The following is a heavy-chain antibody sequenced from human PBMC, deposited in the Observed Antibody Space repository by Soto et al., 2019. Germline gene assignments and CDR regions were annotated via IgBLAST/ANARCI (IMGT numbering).Heavy chain of an antibody. CDR2: ISAYNGNT. J-gene: IGHJ6*03. D-gene: IGHD2-2*01. V-gene: IGHV1-18*01. CDR3: ARDSEDCSSTSCYSGSDYYYYMDV. CDR1: GYTFTSYG. Sequence: ASVKVSCKASGYTFTSYGISWVRQAPGQGLEWMGWISAYNGNTNYAQKLQGRVTMTTDTSTSTAYMELRSLRSDDTAVYYCARDSEDCSSTSCYSGSDYYYYMDVWGKGTTVTVSS.